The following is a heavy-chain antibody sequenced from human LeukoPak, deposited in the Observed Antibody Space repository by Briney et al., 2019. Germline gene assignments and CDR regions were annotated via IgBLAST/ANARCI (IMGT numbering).Heavy chain of an antibody. CDR3: ARDMDHVVATSPFDY. J-gene: IGHJ4*02. V-gene: IGHV1-46*01. CDR2: INPSGGST. CDR1: GYTFTSYY. Sequence: ASVKVSCKASGYTFTSYYMHWVRQAPGQGLGWMGIINPSGGSTSYAQKFQGRVTMTRDTSTSTVYMELSSLRSEDTAVYYCARDMDHVVATSPFDYWGQGTLVTVSS. D-gene: IGHD5-12*01.